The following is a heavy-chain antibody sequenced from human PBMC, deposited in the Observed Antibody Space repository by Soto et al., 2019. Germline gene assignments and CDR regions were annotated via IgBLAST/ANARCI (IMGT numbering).Heavy chain of an antibody. CDR3: VRDLRGSTFDYYGVDV. CDR1: GGSVSSGSYY. Sequence: SETLSLTCTVSGGSVSSGSYYWSWIRQPPGKGLEWIGYIYYSGSTNYNPSLKSRVTISVDTSKNQFSLKLSSVTAADTAVYYCVRDLRGSTFDYYGVDVRGQGTTVLVSS. CDR2: IYYSGST. V-gene: IGHV4-61*01. D-gene: IGHD3-3*01. J-gene: IGHJ6*02.